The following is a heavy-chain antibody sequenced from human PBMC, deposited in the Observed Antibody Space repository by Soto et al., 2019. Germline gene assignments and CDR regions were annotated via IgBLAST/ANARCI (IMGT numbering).Heavy chain of an antibody. CDR3: ARAEDIVTFTSGLDV. J-gene: IGHJ6*02. D-gene: IGHD3-16*01. V-gene: IGHV3-30-3*01. Sequence: QVQLVESGGGVVQPGGSLRLSCSASGFSLSNYAMHWVRQAPGKGLEWVSKISYDGSNEYYADSVKGRFTISRDNSKNTLYMQLNSLRGEDTSVYFCARAEDIVTFTSGLDVWGQGTTVTVSS. CDR1: GFSLSNYA. CDR2: ISYDGSNE.